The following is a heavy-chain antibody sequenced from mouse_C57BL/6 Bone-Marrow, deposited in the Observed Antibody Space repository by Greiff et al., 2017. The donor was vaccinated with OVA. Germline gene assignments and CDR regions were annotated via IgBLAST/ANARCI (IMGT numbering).Heavy chain of an antibody. Sequence: QVQLQQSGAELVRPGASVKLSCKASGYTFTDYYINWVKQRPGQGLEWIARIYPGSGNTYYNEKFKGKATLTAEKSSSTAYMQLSSLTSEDSAVYFCARTNYYGSSYGDYYAMDYWGQGTSVTVSS. D-gene: IGHD1-1*01. CDR1: GYTFTDYY. J-gene: IGHJ4*01. CDR2: IYPGSGNT. V-gene: IGHV1-76*01. CDR3: ARTNYYGSSYGDYYAMDY.